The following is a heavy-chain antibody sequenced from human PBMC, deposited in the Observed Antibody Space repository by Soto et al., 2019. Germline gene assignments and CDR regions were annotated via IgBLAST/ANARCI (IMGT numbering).Heavy chain of an antibody. CDR2: IKSDAYGGAI. D-gene: IGHD2-8*01. CDR3: TTTKGRLEPPTNDF. J-gene: IGHJ4*02. CDR1: GFTFSNAW. Sequence: EVQLVESGGGLVKPGGSLRLSCAGSGFTFSNAWMSWVRRAPGKGLEWVGRIKSDAYGGAIDYPAPVKGRFNISRDDSKHTLFLQINTLRAEDTAVYSCTTTKGRLEPPTNDFWGQGTPVIVSS. V-gene: IGHV3-15*01.